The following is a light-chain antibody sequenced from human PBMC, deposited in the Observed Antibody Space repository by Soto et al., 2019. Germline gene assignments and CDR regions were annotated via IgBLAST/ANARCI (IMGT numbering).Light chain of an antibody. CDR1: QNISSY. J-gene: IGKJ1*01. Sequence: IVLTQSPSTLSLSPGKRATLSCRASQNISSYLIWYQQKPGQAPRLLIYDVSNRATGIPARFSGSGSGTEFTLTISSLQPDDFATYYCQQYNSYSWTFGQGTKVDIK. CDR2: DVS. V-gene: IGKV3-11*01. CDR3: QQYNSYSWT.